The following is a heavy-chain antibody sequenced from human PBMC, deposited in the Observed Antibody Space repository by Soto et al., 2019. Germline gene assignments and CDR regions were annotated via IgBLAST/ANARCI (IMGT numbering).Heavy chain of an antibody. V-gene: IGHV1-2*04. D-gene: IGHD2-15*01. CDR2: INPNSGGT. CDR3: ARGVVTHHYYYYYGMDV. J-gene: IGHJ6*02. Sequence: ASVKVSCKASGYTFTGYYMHWVRQAPGQGLEWMGWINPNSGGTNYAQKFQGWVTMTRDTSISTAYMELSRLRSDDTAVYYCARGVVTHHYYYYYGMDVWGQGTTVTVSS. CDR1: GYTFTGYY.